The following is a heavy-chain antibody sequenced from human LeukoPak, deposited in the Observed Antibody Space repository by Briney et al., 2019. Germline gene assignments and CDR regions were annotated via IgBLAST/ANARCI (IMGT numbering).Heavy chain of an antibody. V-gene: IGHV4-59*08. Sequence: SETLSLTCTVSGGSISSYYWSWIRQPPGKGLEWIGYTYYSGSTDYNPSLKSRVTISVDTSKNQFSLKLSSVTAADTAVYYCARRQGGLWAEGDAFDIWGQGTMVTVSS. CDR3: ARRQGGLWAEGDAFDI. J-gene: IGHJ3*02. CDR2: TYYSGST. CDR1: GGSISSYY. D-gene: IGHD5-18*01.